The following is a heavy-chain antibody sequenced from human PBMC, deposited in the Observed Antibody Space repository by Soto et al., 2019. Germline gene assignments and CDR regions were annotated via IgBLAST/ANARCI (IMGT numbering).Heavy chain of an antibody. CDR1: GFTFTSSA. D-gene: IGHD2-15*01. CDR3: ARTSTRGSYFDY. V-gene: IGHV1-58*01. CDR2: IVVGSGNT. Sequence: SVKVSCKASGFTFTSSAVQWGRQARGQRLEWIGWIVVGSGNTNYAQKFQERVTITRDMSTSTAYMELSSLRSEDTAVYYCARTSTRGSYFDYWGQGSLVTVSS. J-gene: IGHJ4*02.